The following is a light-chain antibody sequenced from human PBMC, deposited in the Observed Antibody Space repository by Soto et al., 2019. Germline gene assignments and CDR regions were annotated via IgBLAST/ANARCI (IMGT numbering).Light chain of an antibody. CDR1: QKIVSSS. J-gene: IGKJ5*01. Sequence: APVSCIQSQKIVSSSLAWYQQKPGQAPKLLIYGASPRETGITERFSGSESGTDFTFTISSLEPEDIGIYYCQHYSSLPFTFGQGTRLEI. CDR3: QHYSSLPFT. CDR2: GAS. V-gene: IGKV3-20*01.